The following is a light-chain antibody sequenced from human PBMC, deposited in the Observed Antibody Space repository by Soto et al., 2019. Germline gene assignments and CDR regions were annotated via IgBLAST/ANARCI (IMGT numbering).Light chain of an antibody. J-gene: IGKJ5*01. CDR1: QSVGSSY. V-gene: IGKV3-20*01. CDR2: GAS. CDR3: QQYGNSSPIT. Sequence: EIVLTQSPGTLSLSPGERATLSCRASQSVGSSYLAWYQQKPGQAPRLLIYGASSRATGIPDRFSGGGSGTDFTLTISRLEPEDFAVYYCQQYGNSSPITFGQGTRLEIK.